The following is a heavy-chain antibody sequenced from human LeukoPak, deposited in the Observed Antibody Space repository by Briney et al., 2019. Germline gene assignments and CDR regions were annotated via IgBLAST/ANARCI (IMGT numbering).Heavy chain of an antibody. D-gene: IGHD3-10*01. Sequence: GGSLRLSCSASGFMFSNYWMNWVRQAPGKGLEWVAIIRQDGADISYADSVKGRFTISRDNTKNSLYLQMNSLRAEDTAVYYCATPIITMVRNVAWTRGTAFDYWGQGTLVTVSS. CDR1: GFMFSNYW. CDR2: IRQDGADI. CDR3: ATPIITMVRNVAWTRGTAFDY. J-gene: IGHJ4*02. V-gene: IGHV3-7*03.